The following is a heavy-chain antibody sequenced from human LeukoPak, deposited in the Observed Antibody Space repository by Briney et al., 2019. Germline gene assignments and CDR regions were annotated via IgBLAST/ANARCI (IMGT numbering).Heavy chain of an antibody. Sequence: ASVQGSCKASGYTFTSYGISWVRQAPGQGLEWMGWICAYNGKINNAQKIQGRVTMTTDTSTSTAYMELRSLRSDDTAVYYCARVDVVVPAAIGNWFDPWGQGTLVTVSS. CDR3: ARVDVVVPAAIGNWFDP. V-gene: IGHV1-18*01. D-gene: IGHD2-2*02. CDR2: ICAYNGKI. J-gene: IGHJ5*02. CDR1: GYTFTSYG.